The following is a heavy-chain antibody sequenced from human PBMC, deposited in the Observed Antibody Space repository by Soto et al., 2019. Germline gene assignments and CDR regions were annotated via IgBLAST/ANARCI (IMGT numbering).Heavy chain of an antibody. CDR2: ISGSGGDT. Sequence: PGGSLRLSCAVSGFTFSNFAMSWVRQAPGKGWEWVSAISGSGGDTWYKDSVEPRFTISRDNSTNTLFLHLSSLRSEDTAIYYCAKDRYTYNTAGFDYWGQGTLVTVSS. D-gene: IGHD3-16*02. CDR3: AKDRYTYNTAGFDY. CDR1: GFTFSNFA. V-gene: IGHV3-23*01. J-gene: IGHJ4*02.